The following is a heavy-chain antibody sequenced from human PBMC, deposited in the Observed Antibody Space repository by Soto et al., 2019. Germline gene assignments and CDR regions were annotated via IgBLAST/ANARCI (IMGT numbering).Heavy chain of an antibody. J-gene: IGHJ6*03. CDR1: GDSIINTDYY. Sequence: QVQLQESGPGLVKPSQTLSLTCTVSGDSIINTDYYWSWIRQHPGKALEWIGDIYYSGTTYYNPSLKSRLTITVDTSKNRFSLELTSVTAADTALYYCARVVPLPYYHYYMDVWGKGSTVTVSS. CDR2: IYYSGTT. V-gene: IGHV4-31*03. D-gene: IGHD2-21*01. CDR3: ARVVPLPYYHYYMDV.